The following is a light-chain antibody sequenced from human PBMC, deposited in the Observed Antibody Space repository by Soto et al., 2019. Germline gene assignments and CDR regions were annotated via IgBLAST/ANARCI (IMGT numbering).Light chain of an antibody. J-gene: IGLJ1*01. CDR1: RSNIGENY. V-gene: IGLV1-47*01. CDR2: KNN. Sequence: QSVLTQSSSASGTPGQRVHISCSGRRSNIGENYVYWYQQLPGTAPRVLIYKNNQRPSGVPDRFSGSKSGTSASLAISGLRSEDEADYYCAAWDDTLNGYVFGTGTKVTVL. CDR3: AAWDDTLNGYV.